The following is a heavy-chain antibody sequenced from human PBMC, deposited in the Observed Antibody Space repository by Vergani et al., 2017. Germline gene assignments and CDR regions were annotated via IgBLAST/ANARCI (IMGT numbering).Heavy chain of an antibody. CDR3: ARSGGIAVAGTLNWFDP. J-gene: IGHJ5*02. D-gene: IGHD6-19*01. CDR1: GFTFSSYA. Sequence: EVQLLESGGGLVQPGGSLRLSCAASGFTFSSYAMSWVRQAPGTGLEWVSAISGSGGSTYYADSVKGRFTISRDNSKNTLYLQMNSLRAEDTAVYYCARSGGIAVAGTLNWFDPWGQGTLVTVSS. CDR2: ISGSGGST. V-gene: IGHV3-23*01.